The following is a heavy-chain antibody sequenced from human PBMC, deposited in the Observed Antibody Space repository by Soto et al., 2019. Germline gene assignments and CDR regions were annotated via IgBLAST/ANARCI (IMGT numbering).Heavy chain of an antibody. CDR2: INPNSGGT. Sequence: GSVKVSCKASGYIFTGYHMHWVRQAPGQGLEWMGWINPNSGGTKYAQKFQGRVTMTRDKSTSTAYMELSSLRSEDTAVYYCARVLAARKNGYGRETWGHGTRVIVSS. D-gene: IGHD6-6*01. CDR3: ARVLAARKNGYGRET. J-gene: IGHJ6*02. V-gene: IGHV1-2*02. CDR1: GYIFTGYH.